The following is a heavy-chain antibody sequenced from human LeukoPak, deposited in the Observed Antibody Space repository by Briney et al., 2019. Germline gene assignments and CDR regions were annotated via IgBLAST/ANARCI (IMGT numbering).Heavy chain of an antibody. Sequence: SETLSLTCTVSGYSISSGYYWGWIRQPPGKGLEWIGSIYHSGSTYYNPSLKSRITISVDTSKNQFSLKLSSVTAADTAVYYCAGSTLSGYGSGSYSTVFDIWGQGTMVTVSS. CDR3: AGSTLSGYGSGSYSTVFDI. D-gene: IGHD3-10*01. CDR2: IYHSGST. CDR1: GYSISSGYY. V-gene: IGHV4-38-2*02. J-gene: IGHJ3*02.